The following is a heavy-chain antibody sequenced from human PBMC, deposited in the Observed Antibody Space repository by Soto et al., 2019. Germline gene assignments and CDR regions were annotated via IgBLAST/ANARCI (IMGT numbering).Heavy chain of an antibody. J-gene: IGHJ4*01. V-gene: IGHV3-23*01. Sequence: GGSLRLSCAASGFSFGSYALSWVRQAQGKGLEWVSTISGSDGKTFYADSVKGRFSISRDTSQSTLYLQMNSLRADDTAMYCCARWSDIDYWGQGTRVTVSS. CDR3: ARWSDIDY. D-gene: IGHD3-3*01. CDR2: ISGSDGKT. CDR1: GFSFGSYA.